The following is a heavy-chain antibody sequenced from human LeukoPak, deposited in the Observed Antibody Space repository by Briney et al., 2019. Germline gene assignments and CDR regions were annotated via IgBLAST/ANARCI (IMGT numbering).Heavy chain of an antibody. V-gene: IGHV3-20*01. D-gene: IGHD6-19*01. CDR3: ARGRYSSGWYGGYYYGMDV. Sequence: PGGSLRLSCAASGFTFDDYGMSWVRHAPGKGLEWVSGINWNGGSTGYGDSVKGRFTISRDNAKNSLYLQMNSLRAEDTALYHCARGRYSSGWYGGYYYGMDVWGQGTTVTVSS. J-gene: IGHJ6*02. CDR1: GFTFDDYG. CDR2: INWNGGST.